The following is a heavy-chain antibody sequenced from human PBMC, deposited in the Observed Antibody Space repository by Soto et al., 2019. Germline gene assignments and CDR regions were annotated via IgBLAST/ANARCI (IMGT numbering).Heavy chain of an antibody. CDR3: ARASYYDSSGFPRDAFDI. CDR1: GFTFSRSA. Sequence: QVQLVESGGGVVQPGRSLGLSCAASGFTFSRSAMHWVRQAPGKGLEWVAVISYDGTNKNSADSVTGRFTISRDNSKNTVYLQMNSLRAEDTAVYYCARASYYDSSGFPRDAFDIWGQGTMVTVSS. J-gene: IGHJ3*02. CDR2: ISYDGTNK. D-gene: IGHD3-22*01. V-gene: IGHV3-30-3*01.